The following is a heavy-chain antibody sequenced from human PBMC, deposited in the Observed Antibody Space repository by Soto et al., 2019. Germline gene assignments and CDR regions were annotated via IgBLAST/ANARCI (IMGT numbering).Heavy chain of an antibody. D-gene: IGHD6-25*01. J-gene: IGHJ3*02. CDR3: ARDLSFPRLGGGYNSAFDI. Sequence: PSETLSLTCAVYGGSFSGYYWSWIRQPPWKGLEWIGYIYYSGSTNYNPSLKSRVTISVDTSKNQFSLKLSSVTAADTAVYYCARDLSFPRLGGGYNSAFDIWGQGTMVTVSS. CDR2: IYYSGST. CDR1: GGSFSGYY. V-gene: IGHV4-59*01.